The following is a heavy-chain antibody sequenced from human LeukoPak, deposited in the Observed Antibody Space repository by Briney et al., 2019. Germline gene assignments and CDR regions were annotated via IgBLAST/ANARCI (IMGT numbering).Heavy chain of an antibody. CDR3: ARANSGSYREDSYFDY. J-gene: IGHJ4*02. D-gene: IGHD1-26*01. Sequence: LRLSCAASGFTFSDYYMSWIRQPPGKGLEWIGEINHSGSTNYNPSLKSRVTISVDTSKNQFSLKLSSVTAADTAVYYCARANSGSYREDSYFDYWGQGTLVTVSS. CDR1: GFTFSDYY. V-gene: IGHV4-34*09. CDR2: INHSGST.